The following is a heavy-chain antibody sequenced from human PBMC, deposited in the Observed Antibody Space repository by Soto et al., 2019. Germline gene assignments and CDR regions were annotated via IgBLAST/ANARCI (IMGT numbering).Heavy chain of an antibody. Sequence: PSETLSLTCTVSGGSISSYYWTWIRQPPGKGLEWIGNIYYSGSTTYNPSLKSRVTISVDTSKNQFSLRLSSVTAADTAVYYCARDRDSGSYYRGGMDVWGQGTLVTVSS. D-gene: IGHD3-10*01. CDR1: GGSISSYY. V-gene: IGHV4-59*01. CDR3: ARDRDSGSYYRGGMDV. J-gene: IGHJ4*02. CDR2: IYYSGST.